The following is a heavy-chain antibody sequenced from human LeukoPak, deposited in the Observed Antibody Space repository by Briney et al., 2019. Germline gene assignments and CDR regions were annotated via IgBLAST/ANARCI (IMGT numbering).Heavy chain of an antibody. V-gene: IGHV3-21*01. D-gene: IGHD2-2*01. CDR1: GFTFSSYA. CDR2: ISSSSSYI. Sequence: GSLSLSCAASGFTFSSYAMSWVRQAPGKGLEWVSSISSSSSYIYYADSVKGRFTISRDNAKNSLYLQMNSLRAEDTAVYYCASSHDDLLVAPAAMTYWGQGTLVTVSS. J-gene: IGHJ4*02. CDR3: ASSHDDLLVAPAAMTY.